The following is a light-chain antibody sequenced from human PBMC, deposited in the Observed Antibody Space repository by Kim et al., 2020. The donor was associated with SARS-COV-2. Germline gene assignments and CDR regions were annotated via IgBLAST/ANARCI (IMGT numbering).Light chain of an antibody. V-gene: IGKV1-5*03. J-gene: IGKJ1*01. CDR1: HSINSW. CDR3: QQYNSSSRT. CDR2: KAS. Sequence: DIQMTQSPSTLSASVGDRATITCRASHSINSWLAWYQQKPGKAPKVLIHKASSLESGVPSRFSGSGSGTEFTLTISSLQPDDFATYYCQQYNSSSRTFGQGTKVDIK.